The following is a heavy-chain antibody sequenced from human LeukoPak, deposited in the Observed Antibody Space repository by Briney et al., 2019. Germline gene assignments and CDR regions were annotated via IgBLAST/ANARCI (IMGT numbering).Heavy chain of an antibody. V-gene: IGHV3-73*01. D-gene: IGHD2-21*02. CDR1: RYTFSGSV. J-gene: IGHJ4*02. CDR3: TRRAYCGDDCYSGLDY. CDR2: IRSRTNNDAT. Sequence: GGSLRLSCAASRYTFSGSVLHWVSQPSGKGLEWVDRIRSRTNNDATAYAASVKGRFTIYRDDSKNVAYLQMNSLKIEDTAVYFCTRRAYCGDDCYSGLDYRGQGTLVTVSS.